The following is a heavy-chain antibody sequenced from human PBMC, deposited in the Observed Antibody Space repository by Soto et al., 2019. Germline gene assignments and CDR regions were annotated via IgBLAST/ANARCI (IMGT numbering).Heavy chain of an antibody. V-gene: IGHV3-48*03. CDR3: ARDTSIPQEKYGMGV. CDR1: GFTFSIYE. Sequence: QTGWSLRLSCAASGFTFSIYEMNWVRQAPGKGLEWVSYISSSGSTIYYADSVKGRFTISRDNAKNSLYLQMNSLRAEDTAVYYCARDTSIPQEKYGMGVWGQGTTPTVSS. D-gene: IGHD2-21*01. J-gene: IGHJ6*02. CDR2: ISSSGSTI.